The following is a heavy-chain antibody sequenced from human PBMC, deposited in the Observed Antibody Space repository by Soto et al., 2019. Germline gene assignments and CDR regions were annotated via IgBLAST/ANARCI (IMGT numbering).Heavy chain of an antibody. CDR1: GGSIRSGGYY. Sequence: PSETLSLTCTVAGGSIRSGGYYWSWIRQRPTEGLEWIANIYYSASPYHNPSLNGRVTTSVDTSKKKFSLSLSSVTAADTAVYYCGRGYYSYYAFDAWGQGTTVTVSS. V-gene: IGHV4-31*03. J-gene: IGHJ6*02. CDR2: IYYSASP. CDR3: GRGYYSYYAFDA.